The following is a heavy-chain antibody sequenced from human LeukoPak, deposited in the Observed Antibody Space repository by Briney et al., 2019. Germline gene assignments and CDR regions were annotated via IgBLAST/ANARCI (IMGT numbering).Heavy chain of an antibody. CDR1: GFTFNSYG. Sequence: GGSLRLSCAASGFTFNSYGMNWVRQAPGKGLEWASYISSSRYTIYYADSVKGRFTISRDNAKNTLYLQMSSLRAEDTAMYYCARDDLYYDTGDYYYASYFQHWGQGTLVTVSS. CDR2: ISSSRYTI. V-gene: IGHV3-48*01. J-gene: IGHJ1*01. D-gene: IGHD3-22*01. CDR3: ARDDLYYDTGDYYYASYFQH.